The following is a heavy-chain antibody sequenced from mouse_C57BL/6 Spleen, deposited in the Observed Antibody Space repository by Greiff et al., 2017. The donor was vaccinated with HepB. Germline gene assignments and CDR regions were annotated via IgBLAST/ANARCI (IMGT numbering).Heavy chain of an antibody. CDR1: GFTFSSYT. D-gene: IGHD1-1*01. CDR3: ARRGTTVPRQGFAY. CDR2: ISGGGGNT. V-gene: IGHV5-9*01. J-gene: IGHJ3*01. Sequence: EVKLVESGGGLVKPGGSLKLSCAASGFTFSSYTMSWVRQTPEKRLEWVATISGGGGNTYYPDSVKGRFTISRDNAKNTLYLQMSSLRSEDTALYYCARRGTTVPRQGFAYWGQGTLVTVSA.